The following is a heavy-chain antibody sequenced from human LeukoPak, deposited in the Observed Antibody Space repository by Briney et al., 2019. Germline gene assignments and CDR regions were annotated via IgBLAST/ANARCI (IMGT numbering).Heavy chain of an antibody. V-gene: IGHV3-21*01. D-gene: IGHD4-17*01. CDR3: ARDRTAVTAFDY. CDR1: GFTFSSYT. Sequence: GGSLRLSCAASGFTFSSYTMNWVDQAPGKGLECVSSISSSSTYIYYADSVKARFTISRDNAQNSLYLQMNSLRAEDTAVYYCARDRTAVTAFDYWGQGTLVTVSS. CDR2: ISSSSTYI. J-gene: IGHJ4*02.